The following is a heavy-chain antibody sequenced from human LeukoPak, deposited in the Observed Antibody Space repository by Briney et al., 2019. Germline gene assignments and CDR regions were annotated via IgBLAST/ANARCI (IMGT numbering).Heavy chain of an antibody. Sequence: SETLSLTCTVSGGSISGYYWSWIRQPPGKGLEWIGEINHSGSTNYNPSLKSRVTISVDTSKNQFSLKLSSVTAADTAVYYCARSGYSSGWYILYYWGQGTLVTVSS. J-gene: IGHJ4*02. CDR3: ARSGYSSGWYILYY. V-gene: IGHV4-34*01. CDR1: GGSISGYY. D-gene: IGHD6-19*01. CDR2: INHSGST.